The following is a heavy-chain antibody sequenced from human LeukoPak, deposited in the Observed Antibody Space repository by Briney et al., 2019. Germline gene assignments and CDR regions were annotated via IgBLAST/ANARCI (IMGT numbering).Heavy chain of an antibody. CDR1: GYTFTSYD. CDR3: ARGFYDGSGSSNWFDP. Sequence: GASVKVSCKASGYTFTSYDINWVRQATGQGLEWMGWMNPNSGNTGYAQKFQGRVTMTRNTSISTAYMELSSLRSEDTAVYYCARGFYDGSGSSNWFDPWGQGTLVTVSS. CDR2: MNPNSGNT. D-gene: IGHD3-10*01. J-gene: IGHJ5*02. V-gene: IGHV1-8*01.